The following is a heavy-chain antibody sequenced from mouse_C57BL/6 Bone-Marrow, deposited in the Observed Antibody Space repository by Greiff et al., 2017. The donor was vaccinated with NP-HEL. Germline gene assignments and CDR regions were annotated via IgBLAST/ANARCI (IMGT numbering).Heavy chain of an antibody. D-gene: IGHD4-1*01. CDR1: GFTFSSSA. CDR3: ARELTGTPYFDY. J-gene: IGHJ2*01. CDR2: ISDGGSYT. Sequence: EVKLVESGGGLVKPGGSLKLSCAASGFTFSSSAMSWVRQTPEKRLEWVATISDGGSYTYYPDNVKGRFTISRDNAKNNLYLQMSHLKSEDTAMYYCARELTGTPYFDYWGQGTTLTVSS. V-gene: IGHV5-4*01.